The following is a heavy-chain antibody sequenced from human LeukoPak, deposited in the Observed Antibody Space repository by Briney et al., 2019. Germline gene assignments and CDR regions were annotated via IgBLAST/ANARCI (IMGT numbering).Heavy chain of an antibody. V-gene: IGHV4-39*07. D-gene: IGHD3-22*01. J-gene: IGHJ5*02. Sequence: SETLSLTCTVSGGSISSSSYYWGWIRQPPGKGLEWIGSIYYSGSTYYNPSLKSRVTISVDTSKNQFSLKLSSVTAADTAVYYCARRKDSSGYFGRMGWFDPWGQGILVTVSS. CDR1: GGSISSSSYY. CDR3: ARRKDSSGYFGRMGWFDP. CDR2: IYYSGST.